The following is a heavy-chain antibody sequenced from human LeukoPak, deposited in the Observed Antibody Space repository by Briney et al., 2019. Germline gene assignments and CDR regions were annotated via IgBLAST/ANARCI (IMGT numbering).Heavy chain of an antibody. D-gene: IGHD6-13*01. V-gene: IGHV1-18*01. CDR3: ARDFAIIAAAGNFDY. Sequence: GASVKVSCKASGYTFTSYGISWVRQAPGQGLEWMGWISAYNGNTNYAQKLQGRVTMTTDTSTSTAYMELRSLRSDDTAVYYCARDFAIIAAAGNFDYWGQGTLVTVSS. CDR2: ISAYNGNT. CDR1: GYTFTSYG. J-gene: IGHJ4*02.